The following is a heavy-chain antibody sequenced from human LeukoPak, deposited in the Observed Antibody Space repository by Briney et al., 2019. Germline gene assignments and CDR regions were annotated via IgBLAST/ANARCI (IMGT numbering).Heavy chain of an antibody. CDR2: IYPGDSDT. CDR1: GYSSSSYW. J-gene: IGHJ4*02. Sequence: GESLKISCKGSGYSSSSYWIVWVRQMPGKGLEWMGIIYPGDSDTRYSPSFQGQVTISADKSITTAYLQWSGLKASDTAMYYCARREITGTSTSHFDYWGQGTLVTVSS. CDR3: ARREITGTSTSHFDY. V-gene: IGHV5-51*01. D-gene: IGHD1-20*01.